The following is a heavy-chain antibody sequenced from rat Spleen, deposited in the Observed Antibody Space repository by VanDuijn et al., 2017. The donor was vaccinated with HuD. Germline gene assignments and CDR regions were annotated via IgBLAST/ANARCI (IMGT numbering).Heavy chain of an antibody. V-gene: IGHV5-27*01. D-gene: IGHD1-1*01. CDR1: GFTFSNYD. CDR2: ISPSGGST. CDR3: AKEKDTTVVTFDY. Sequence: EVQLVESGGGLVQPGRSLKLSCAASGFTFSNYDMAWVRQAPTKGLEWVASISPSGGSTYYRDSVKGRFTVCRDNAKSSLYLQMDSLRSEDTSTYYSAKEKDTTVVTFDYWGQGVMVTVSS. J-gene: IGHJ2*01.